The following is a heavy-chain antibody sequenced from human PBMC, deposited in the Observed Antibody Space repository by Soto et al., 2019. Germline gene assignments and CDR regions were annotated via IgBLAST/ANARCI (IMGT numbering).Heavy chain of an antibody. J-gene: IGHJ4*02. V-gene: IGHV4-59*01. Sequence: SETLSLTCTVSGGSISSYYWSWIRQPPGKGLEWIGYIYYSGSTNYNPSLKSRVTISVDTSKNQFSLKLSSVTAADTAVYYCARGHGVYDFWSGYPTIFDYWGQGTLVTVSS. CDR3: ARGHGVYDFWSGYPTIFDY. CDR1: GGSISSYY. CDR2: IYYSGST. D-gene: IGHD3-3*01.